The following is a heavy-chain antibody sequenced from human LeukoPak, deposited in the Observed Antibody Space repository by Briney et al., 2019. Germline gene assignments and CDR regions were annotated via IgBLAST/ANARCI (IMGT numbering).Heavy chain of an antibody. CDR2: ISGSGGST. CDR3: AKDKEDDILTGYYSNAFDI. Sequence: GGSLRLSCAASGFSFSSHAMSWVRQAPGKGLEWVSAISGSGGSTYYADSVKGRFTISRGNPKNTLYLQMNSLRAEDTAVYYCAKDKEDDILTGYYSNAFDIWGQGTMVTVSS. V-gene: IGHV3-23*01. CDR1: GFSFSSHA. J-gene: IGHJ3*02. D-gene: IGHD3-9*01.